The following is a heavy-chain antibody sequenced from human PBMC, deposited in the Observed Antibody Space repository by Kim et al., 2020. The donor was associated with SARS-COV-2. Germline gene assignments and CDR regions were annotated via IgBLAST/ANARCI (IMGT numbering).Heavy chain of an antibody. CDR2: IDTSDSYT. CDR1: GYSFTSYW. Sequence: GESLKISCKGSGYSFTSYWISWVRQMPGKGLEWMGRIDTSDSYTNYSPSFQGHVTISADKSISTAYLQWSSLKASDTAMYYCARLVVGATGGENWFDPWGQGTLVTVSS. CDR3: ARLVVGATGGENWFDP. V-gene: IGHV5-10-1*01. D-gene: IGHD1-26*01. J-gene: IGHJ5*02.